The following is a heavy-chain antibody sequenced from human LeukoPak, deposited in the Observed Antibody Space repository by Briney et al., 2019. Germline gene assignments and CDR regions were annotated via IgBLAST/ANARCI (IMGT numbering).Heavy chain of an antibody. Sequence: PGGSLRLSCAASGFTFSSHGMHWVRQAPGKGLEYLSAITSNGGTTYYANSVKGRSTISRDNSRNTLYLQMASLRAEDMAVYYCAKTYGGSYEGVFDSWGQGTLVTVSS. CDR3: AKTYGGSYEGVFDS. J-gene: IGHJ4*02. CDR2: ITSNGGTT. CDR1: GFTFSSHG. V-gene: IGHV3-64*01. D-gene: IGHD1-26*01.